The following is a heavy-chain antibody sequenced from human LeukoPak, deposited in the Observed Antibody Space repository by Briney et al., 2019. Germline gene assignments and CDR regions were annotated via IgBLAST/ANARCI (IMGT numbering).Heavy chain of an antibody. CDR2: IIPIFGTA. D-gene: IGHD3-10*01. Sequence: SVKVSCKASGGTFSSYAISWVRQAPGQGLEWMGGIIPIFGTANYAQKFQGRVTITTDESTSTAYMELRSLRSDDTAVYYCARDYGSGSYYLDWFDPWGQGTLVTVSS. V-gene: IGHV1-69*05. J-gene: IGHJ5*02. CDR1: GGTFSSYA. CDR3: ARDYGSGSYYLDWFDP.